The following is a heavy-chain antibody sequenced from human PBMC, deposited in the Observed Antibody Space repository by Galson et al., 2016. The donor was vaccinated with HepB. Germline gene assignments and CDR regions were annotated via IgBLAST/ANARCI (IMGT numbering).Heavy chain of an antibody. D-gene: IGHD3-16*01. CDR2: VYSSGNT. Sequence: SETLSLTCTVSDGSVSTTFLYWGWIRQPPGKGLEWIGSVYSSGNTNYNPSLKSRVTISVDTSKNQVYLKLSSVAAADTAVYYCERPTVATSYTYYYYPMDVWGPGTTVTV. CDR3: ERPTVATSYTYYYYPMDV. V-gene: IGHV4-39*01. J-gene: IGHJ6*02. CDR1: DGSVSTTFLY.